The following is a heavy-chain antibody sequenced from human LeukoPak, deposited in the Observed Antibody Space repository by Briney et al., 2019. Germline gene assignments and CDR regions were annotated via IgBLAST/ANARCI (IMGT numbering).Heavy chain of an antibody. CDR3: ARFRYSGYYFDY. CDR1: GYTFTSYG. J-gene: IGHJ4*02. CDR2: ISAYNGNT. Sequence: ASVKVSCKASGYTFTSYGISWVRQAPGQGLEWMGWISAYNGNTNYAQKFQGRVTMTRDTSISTAYMELSRLRSDDTAVYYCARFRYSGYYFDYWGQGTLVTVSS. D-gene: IGHD2-21*01. V-gene: IGHV1-18*01.